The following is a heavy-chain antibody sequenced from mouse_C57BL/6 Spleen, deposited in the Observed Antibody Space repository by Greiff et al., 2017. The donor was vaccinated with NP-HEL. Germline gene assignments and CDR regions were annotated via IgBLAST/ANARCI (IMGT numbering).Heavy chain of an antibody. Sequence: QVQLQQSGTELVKPGASVKLSCKASGYTFTSYWMHWVKQRPGQGLEWIGNINPSNGGTNYNEKFKSKATLTVDKSSSKAYMQLRSLTSEDSAVYNCARPGGNYVSDARDYWGQGTSVTVSS. CDR1: GYTFTSYW. CDR2: INPSNGGT. J-gene: IGHJ4*01. CDR3: ARPGGNYVSDARDY. D-gene: IGHD2-1*01. V-gene: IGHV1-53*01.